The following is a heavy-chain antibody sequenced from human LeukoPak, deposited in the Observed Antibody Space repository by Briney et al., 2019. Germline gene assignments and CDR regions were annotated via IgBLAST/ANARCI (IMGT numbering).Heavy chain of an antibody. CDR3: ARDVSPYSSSYDAFDI. CDR2: ISAYNGNT. Sequence: ASVKVSCKASGYTFTSYGISWVRQAPGQGLEWMGWISAYNGNTNYAQKLQGRVTMTTDTSTSTAYMELRSLRSDDTAVYYCARDVSPYSSSYDAFDIWGQGTMVTVSS. V-gene: IGHV1-18*01. CDR1: GYTFTSYG. J-gene: IGHJ3*02. D-gene: IGHD6-13*01.